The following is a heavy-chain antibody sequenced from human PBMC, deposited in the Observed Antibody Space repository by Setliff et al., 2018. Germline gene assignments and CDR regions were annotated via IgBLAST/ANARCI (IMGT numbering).Heavy chain of an antibody. V-gene: IGHV4-4*07. CDR2: IYIGGSA. Sequence: PSETLSLTCTVSGGSISSYYWSWIRQPAGKGLEWIGHIYIGGSANYNPSLKSRVTMSIDTSKNQFSLKLSSVTAADTAVYYCARSPSSSKGLYWYFDLWGRGTLVTSPQ. CDR3: ARSPSSSKGLYWYFDL. CDR1: GGSISSYY. D-gene: IGHD2-8*01. J-gene: IGHJ2*01.